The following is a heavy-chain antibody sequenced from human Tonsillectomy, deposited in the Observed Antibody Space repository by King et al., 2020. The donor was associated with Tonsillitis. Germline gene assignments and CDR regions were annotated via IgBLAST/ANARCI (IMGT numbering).Heavy chain of an antibody. Sequence: VQLVQSGAEVKKPGESLRISCKASGYSFTSHWISWVRQMPGKGLEWMGNIDPSDSHSNYSPSFQGHVTFSADTSINTAYLQWSSLKTSDTAMYFCARRGQGGAEAAWWRWFDPWGQGTLVTVSS. CDR1: GYSFTSHW. V-gene: IGHV5-10-1*03. D-gene: IGHD6-13*01. J-gene: IGHJ5*02. CDR3: ARRGQGGAEAAWWRWFDP. CDR2: IDPSDSHS.